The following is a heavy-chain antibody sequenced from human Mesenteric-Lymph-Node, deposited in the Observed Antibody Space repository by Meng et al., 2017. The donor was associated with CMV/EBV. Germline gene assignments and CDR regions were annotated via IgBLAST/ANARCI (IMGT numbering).Heavy chain of an antibody. CDR2: ARNKVNSYST. D-gene: IGHD2-2*01. CDR1: GFTFSDHY. CDR3: TAASSRDYHAFHF. J-gene: IGHJ4*02. V-gene: IGHV3-72*01. Sequence: SGFTFSDHYMDWVRQAPGKGLEWVGRARNKVNSYSTEYAASVKGRFTISRDESENTLYLQMNSLETEDTALYYCTAASSRDYHAFHFWGQGTLVTVSS.